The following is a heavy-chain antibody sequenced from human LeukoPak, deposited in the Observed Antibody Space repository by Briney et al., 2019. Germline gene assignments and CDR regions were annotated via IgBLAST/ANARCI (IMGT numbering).Heavy chain of an antibody. J-gene: IGHJ3*02. V-gene: IGHV3-21*01. CDR3: AGTNDYYGGAFDI. D-gene: IGHD3-16*01. CDR1: GFTFSSYS. CDR2: ISSSSSYI. Sequence: GGSLRLSCAASGFTFSSYSMNWVRQAPGKGLEWVSSISSSSSYIYYADSVKGRFTISRDNAKNSLYLQMNSLRAEDTAVYYCAGTNDYYGGAFDIWGQGTMVTVSS.